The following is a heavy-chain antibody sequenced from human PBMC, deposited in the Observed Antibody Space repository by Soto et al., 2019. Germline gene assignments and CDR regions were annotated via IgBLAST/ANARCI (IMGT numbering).Heavy chain of an antibody. J-gene: IGHJ4*02. CDR1: GFTFSSYS. CDR2: ISSSSTI. CDR3: ARVYSSSALDY. Sequence: GGSLRLSCAASGFTFSSYSMNWVRQAPGKGLEWVSYISSSSTIYYADSVKGRFTISRDNAKNSLYLQMNSLRAEDTAVYYGARVYSSSALDYWGQGTLVTVSS. V-gene: IGHV3-48*01. D-gene: IGHD6-13*01.